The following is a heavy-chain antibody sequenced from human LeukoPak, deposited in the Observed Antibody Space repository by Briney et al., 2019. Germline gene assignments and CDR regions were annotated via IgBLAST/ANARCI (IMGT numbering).Heavy chain of an antibody. Sequence: ASVKVSCTASGYTFTGYYMHWVRQAPGQGLEWMGRINPNSGGTNYAQKFQGRVTMTRDTSISTAYMELSRLRSDDTAVYYCAADSSGYYWIDYWGQGTLVTVSS. CDR2: INPNSGGT. CDR1: GYTFTGYY. D-gene: IGHD3-22*01. J-gene: IGHJ4*02. V-gene: IGHV1-2*06. CDR3: AADSSGYYWIDY.